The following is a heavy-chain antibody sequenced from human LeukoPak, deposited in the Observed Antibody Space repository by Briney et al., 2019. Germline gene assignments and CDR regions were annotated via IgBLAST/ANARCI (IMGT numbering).Heavy chain of an antibody. CDR1: GFTFSSYG. Sequence: GGSLRLSCAASGFTFSSYGMHWVRQAPGKGLEWVAVIWYDGSNKYYADSVKGRFTISRDNSKNTLYLQMNSLRAEDAAVYYCAGDPTDYYGSGSPWFDPWGQGTLVTVSS. CDR2: IWYDGSNK. D-gene: IGHD3-10*01. V-gene: IGHV3-33*01. J-gene: IGHJ5*02. CDR3: AGDPTDYYGSGSPWFDP.